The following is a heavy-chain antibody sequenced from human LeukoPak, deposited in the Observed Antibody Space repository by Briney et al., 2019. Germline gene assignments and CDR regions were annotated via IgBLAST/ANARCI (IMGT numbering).Heavy chain of an antibody. CDR2: INPSGGST. D-gene: IGHD1-14*01. J-gene: IGHJ4*02. CDR3: ARDFYGVVRSDITPFDY. Sequence: ASVKVSCKASGYTFTSYYMHWVRQAPGQGLEWMGIINPSGGSTSYAQKFQGRVTMTRDMSTSTVYMELSSLRSEDTAVYYCARDFYGVVRSDITPFDYWGQGTLVTVSS. CDR1: GYTFTSYY. V-gene: IGHV1-46*01.